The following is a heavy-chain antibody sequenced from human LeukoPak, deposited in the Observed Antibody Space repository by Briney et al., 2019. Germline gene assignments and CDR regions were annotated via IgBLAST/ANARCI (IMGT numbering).Heavy chain of an antibody. CDR1: GGSISSYY. D-gene: IGHD6-19*01. CDR2: IYYSGST. Sequence: SETLSLTCTVSGGSISSYYGSWIRQPPGKGLEWIGYIYYSGSTNYNPSLKSRVTISVDTSKNQFSLKLSSVTAADTAVHYWARRGLVRAAFDIWGQGTMVTVSS. V-gene: IGHV4-59*08. CDR3: ARRGLVRAAFDI. J-gene: IGHJ3*02.